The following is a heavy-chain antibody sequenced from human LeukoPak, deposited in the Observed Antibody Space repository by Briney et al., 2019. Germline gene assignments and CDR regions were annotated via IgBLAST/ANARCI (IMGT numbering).Heavy chain of an antibody. CDR3: ARVRYCSSTSCYGYYMDV. J-gene: IGHJ6*03. D-gene: IGHD2-2*01. V-gene: IGHV1-18*01. CDR1: GYTFTSYG. Sequence: GASVKVSCKASGYTFTSYGISWVRQAPGQGLEWMGWISAYNGNTNYAQKLQGRVTMTTDTSTCTAYMELRSLRSDDTAVYYCARVRYCSSTSCYGYYMDVWGKGTTVTISS. CDR2: ISAYNGNT.